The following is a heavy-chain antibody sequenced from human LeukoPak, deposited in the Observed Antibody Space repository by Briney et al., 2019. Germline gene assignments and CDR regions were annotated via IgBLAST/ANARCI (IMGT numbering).Heavy chain of an antibody. CDR3: ARENHVRRITMVRGVINNWFDP. CDR2: ISAYNGNT. J-gene: IGHJ5*02. D-gene: IGHD3-10*01. CDR1: GYTFTSYG. V-gene: IGHV1-18*01. Sequence: ASVKVSCKASGYTFTSYGISWVRQAPGQGLEWMGWISAYNGNTNYAQKLQGRITMTTDTSTSTAYMELRSLRSDDTAVYYCARENHVRRITMVRGVINNWFDPWGQGTLVTVSS.